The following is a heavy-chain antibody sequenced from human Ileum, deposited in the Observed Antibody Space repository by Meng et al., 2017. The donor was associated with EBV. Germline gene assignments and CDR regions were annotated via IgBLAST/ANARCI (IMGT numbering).Heavy chain of an antibody. CDR3: VRESYSDSSGYYSLDY. CDR2: IHHTEST. V-gene: IGHV4-4*02. D-gene: IGHD3-22*01. Sequence: QVQRQGSGPGAVKPLGAPSLTCAVSVGSISSSNWWSWVRQAPGKGLEWIGEIHHTESTNYNPSLKSRVTISVDKSKNQFSLKLSSVTAADTAVYYCVRESYSDSSGYYSLDYWGQGSLVTVSS. CDR1: VGSISSSNW. J-gene: IGHJ4*02.